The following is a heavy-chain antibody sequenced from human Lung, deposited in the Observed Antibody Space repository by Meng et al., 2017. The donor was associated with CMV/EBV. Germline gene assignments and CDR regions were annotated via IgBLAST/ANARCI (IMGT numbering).Heavy chain of an antibody. CDR1: GFTFSTDW. D-gene: IGHD6-6*01. CDR3: ARASSR. CDR2: INPDGSAK. V-gene: IGHV3-7*04. Sequence: GGSRRLSCAASGFTFSTDWMTWVRQAPGKGLEWVANINPDGSAKYYVDAVKGRFTISRDNAMNSLYLQMNSLRAEDTAVYYCARASSRWDQGTLVTVSS. J-gene: IGHJ4*02.